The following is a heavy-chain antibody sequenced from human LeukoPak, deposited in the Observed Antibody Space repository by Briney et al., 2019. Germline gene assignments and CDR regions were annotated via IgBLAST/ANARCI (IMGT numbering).Heavy chain of an antibody. J-gene: IGHJ4*02. CDR1: RFTFSNAW. V-gene: IGHV3-15*01. Sequence: GGSLRLSCAASRFTFSNAWMSWVRQAPGKGLEWVGRIKSKTDGGTSDYAAPVKGRFTISRDDSKNTLYLQMNSLKTEDTAVYYCTTDYDVLPLQDWGQGTLVTVSS. CDR3: TTDYDVLPLQD. CDR2: IKSKTDGGTS. D-gene: IGHD3-9*01.